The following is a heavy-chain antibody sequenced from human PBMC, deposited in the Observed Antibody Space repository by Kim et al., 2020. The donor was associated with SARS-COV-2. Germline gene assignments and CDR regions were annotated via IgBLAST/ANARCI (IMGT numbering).Heavy chain of an antibody. CDR2: IKSKTDGGTT. CDR1: GFTFSNAW. J-gene: IGHJ4*02. Sequence: GGSLRLSCAASGFTFSNAWMSWVRQAPGKGLEWVGRIKSKTDGGTTDYAAPVKGRFTISRDDSKNTLYLQMNSLKTEDTAVYYCTTDSRGGWYWYFDYWGQGTLVTVSS. V-gene: IGHV3-15*01. D-gene: IGHD6-19*01. CDR3: TTDSRGGWYWYFDY.